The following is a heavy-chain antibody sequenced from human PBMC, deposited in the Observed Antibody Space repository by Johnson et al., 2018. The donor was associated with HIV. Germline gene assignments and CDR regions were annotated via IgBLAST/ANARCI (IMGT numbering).Heavy chain of an antibody. D-gene: IGHD6-19*01. CDR1: GFTFSDYY. V-gene: IGHV3-11*04. Sequence: QVQLVESGGGLVKPGGSLRLSCAASGFTFSDYYMTWIRQAPGKGLEWISYISWSGRTIYYADSVKGRFTISRDNAKNSLYLQMNSLRAEDTAVYYCAREMGWEDAFDIWCQGTVVTVSS. CDR2: ISWSGRTI. CDR3: AREMGWEDAFDI. J-gene: IGHJ3*02.